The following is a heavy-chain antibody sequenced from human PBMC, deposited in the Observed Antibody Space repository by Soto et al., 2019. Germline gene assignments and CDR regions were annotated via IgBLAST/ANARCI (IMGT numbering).Heavy chain of an antibody. Sequence: QVQLVQSGAEVKKPGASVKFSCKASGYTFTSYYMHWVRQAPGQGLEWRGISNPSGGSTSYAQKFQGRVTMTRDTSTSTVYMELSSLRSEDTAVYYWARSTTVTSNWFDPWGQGTLVTVSS. V-gene: IGHV1-46*01. CDR3: ARSTTVTSNWFDP. CDR1: GYTFTSYY. J-gene: IGHJ5*02. D-gene: IGHD4-17*01. CDR2: SNPSGGST.